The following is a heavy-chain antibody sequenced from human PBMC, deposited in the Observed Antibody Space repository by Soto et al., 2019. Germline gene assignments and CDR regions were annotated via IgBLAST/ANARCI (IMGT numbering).Heavy chain of an antibody. D-gene: IGHD2-8*01. CDR1: GGFINNYY. CDR2: IYYSGST. V-gene: IGHV4-59*01. J-gene: IGHJ5*02. Sequence: SETLSLTCNVSGGFINNYYWSWIRQPPGKGLEWIGYIYYSGSTNYNPSLKSRVTISIDTSKTQFSLNLTSVTAADTAMYYCARNGVCTRPACIVGWIDLSGPGTLVTVSS. CDR3: ARNGVCTRPACIVGWIDL.